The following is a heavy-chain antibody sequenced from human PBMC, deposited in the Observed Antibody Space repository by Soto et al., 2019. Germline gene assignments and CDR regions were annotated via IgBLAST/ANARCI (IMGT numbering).Heavy chain of an antibody. CDR2: MNPNSGRT. CDR1: GYTFTDYD. D-gene: IGHD6-19*01. Sequence: QVQQVQSGAEVRKPGASVKVSCKTSGYTFTDYDINWVRQAPGQGLEWVGRMNPNSGRTDYAQKLEGRVTMTRDISISTAYMELSSLGYDDTAVYFCSTWGRNGWYTGFFWGQGTLVTVSS. CDR3: STWGRNGWYTGFF. J-gene: IGHJ4*02. V-gene: IGHV1-8*02.